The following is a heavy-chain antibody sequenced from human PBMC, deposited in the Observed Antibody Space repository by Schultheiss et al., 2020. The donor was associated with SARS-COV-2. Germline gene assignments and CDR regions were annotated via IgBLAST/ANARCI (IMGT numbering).Heavy chain of an antibody. CDR2: INHSGST. Sequence: SETLSLTCAVYGGSFSGYYWSWIRQPPGKGLEWIGEINHSGSTNYNPSLKSRVTISVDTSKNQFSLKLSSVTAADTAVYYCAREGWVNYGMDVWGQGTTVTVSS. D-gene: IGHD1-26*01. CDR1: GGSFSGYY. CDR3: AREGWVNYGMDV. J-gene: IGHJ6*02. V-gene: IGHV4-34*01.